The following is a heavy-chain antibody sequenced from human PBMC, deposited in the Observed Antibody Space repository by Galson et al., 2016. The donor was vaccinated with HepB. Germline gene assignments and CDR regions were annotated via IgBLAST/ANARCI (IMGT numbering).Heavy chain of an antibody. D-gene: IGHD3-9*01. CDR1: GFTFSNAW. CDR2: IKSKSDGGTI. CDR3: TTGGDYYDILTGYFKSLWYFDY. Sequence: SLRLSCAASGFTFSNAWMSWVRQAPGKGLEWVGRIKSKSDGGTIDYIAPVKGRFIISRDDSENTLFLQMNNLKPEDTAVYYCTTGGDYYDILTGYFKSLWYFDYWGQGALVTVSS. J-gene: IGHJ4*02. V-gene: IGHV3-15*01.